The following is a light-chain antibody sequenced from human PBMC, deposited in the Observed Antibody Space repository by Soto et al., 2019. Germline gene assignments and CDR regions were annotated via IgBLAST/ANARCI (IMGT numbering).Light chain of an antibody. V-gene: IGKV2-28*01. CDR3: MQALQTSYT. CDR2: LGS. J-gene: IGKJ2*01. Sequence: DIVMTQSPLSLAVTPGEPAAISCRSSQSLLHNNGYNSLSWYLQKPGQSPQVLIYLGSNRASGVPDRFSGSGSGTDFTLKISRVEAEDVGVYYCMQALQTSYTFGQGTKLEI. CDR1: QSLLHNNGYNS.